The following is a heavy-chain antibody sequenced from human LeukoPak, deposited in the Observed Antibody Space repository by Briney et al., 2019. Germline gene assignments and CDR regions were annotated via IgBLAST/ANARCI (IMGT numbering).Heavy chain of an antibody. J-gene: IGHJ4*02. Sequence: GESLKISCKGSGYSFTSNWIGWVRQMPGKGLEWMGRMDPSDSYTNYSPSFQGHVTISTDKSISTAYLQWSSLKASDTAMYYCARTVRGVHFDSWGQGTLVTVSS. D-gene: IGHD3-10*02. CDR3: ARTVRGVHFDS. V-gene: IGHV5-10-1*01. CDR2: MDPSDSYT. CDR1: GYSFTSNW.